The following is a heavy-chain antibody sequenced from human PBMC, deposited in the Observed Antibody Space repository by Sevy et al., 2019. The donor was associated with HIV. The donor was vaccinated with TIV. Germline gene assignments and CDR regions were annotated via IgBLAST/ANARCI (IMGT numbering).Heavy chain of an antibody. J-gene: IGHJ6*02. D-gene: IGHD2-8*01. CDR1: GFTFTYAW. Sequence: GGSLRLSCVASGFTFTYAWMTWVRQAPGKGLEWVGRIKSRADGGTTDYAAPVKGRFTISRDDSKNTLYLQMNSLRSEDTGVYYCSTDPIILLLVTDGKDVWGQGTTVTVSS. CDR2: IKSRADGGTT. CDR3: STDPIILLLVTDGKDV. V-gene: IGHV3-15*01.